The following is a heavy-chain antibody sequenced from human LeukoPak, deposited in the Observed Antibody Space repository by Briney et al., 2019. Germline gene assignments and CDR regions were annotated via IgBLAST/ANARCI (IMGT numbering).Heavy chain of an antibody. CDR1: GFTFSSYA. CDR2: ISTNGGST. V-gene: IGHV3-23*01. J-gene: IGHJ4*02. CDR3: VTGSAGSRPYYFDY. Sequence: PGGSLRLSCAASGFTFSSYAMSWVRQAPGEGLEWVSAISTNGGSTYFADSVKGRFTITRDNSKNTLSLEMNSLRPEDTAVYYCVTGSAGSRPYYFDYWGQGTLLTVSS. D-gene: IGHD6-13*01.